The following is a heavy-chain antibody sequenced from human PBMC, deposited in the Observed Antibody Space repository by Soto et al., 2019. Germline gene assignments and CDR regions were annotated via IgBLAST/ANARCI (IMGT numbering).Heavy chain of an antibody. CDR1: GYTFTSYG. CDR3: ARVIISFWRVTPTNHY. CDR2: ISAYNGNT. Sequence: QVQLVQSGAEVKKPGASVKVSCKASGYTFTSYGISWVRQAPGQGLEWMGWISAYNGNTNHAQQPQGRVTMTTDTSTSTAYRELSSLSSHATAGYYSARVIISFWRVTPTNHYSCQRTLLTVSS. D-gene: IGHD3-16*01. J-gene: IGHJ4*02. V-gene: IGHV1-18*01.